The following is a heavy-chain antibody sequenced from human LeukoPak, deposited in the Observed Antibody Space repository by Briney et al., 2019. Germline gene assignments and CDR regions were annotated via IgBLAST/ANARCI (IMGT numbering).Heavy chain of an antibody. CDR2: VYNSRST. V-gene: IGHV4-59*11. D-gene: IGHD6-19*01. CDR1: GDSINSHY. CDR3: ARGGSSGPYNWFDP. Sequence: SETLSLTCNVSGDSINSHYWSRIRQPPGKGLEWIGYVYNSRSTNYNPSLKSRVTISEDKSKNQLSLRLTSVTAADTAVYYCARGGSSGPYNWFDPWGQGILVTVSS. J-gene: IGHJ5*02.